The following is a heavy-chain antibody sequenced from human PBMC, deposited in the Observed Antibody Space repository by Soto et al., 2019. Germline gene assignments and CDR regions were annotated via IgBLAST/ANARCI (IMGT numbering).Heavy chain of an antibody. CDR1: GGSISGYY. J-gene: IGHJ6*02. D-gene: IGHD3-10*01. V-gene: IGHV4-59*01. CDR3: ARGSLLVGGSGSYYYYGMDV. Sequence: SETQSLTYTVAGGSISGYYGSWIRQPPGKGLEWIGYIYYSGSTNYNPSLKSRVTISVDTSENQFSLKLSSVTAADTAVYYCARGSLLVGGSGSYYYYGMDVWGQGTTVTVSS. CDR2: IYYSGST.